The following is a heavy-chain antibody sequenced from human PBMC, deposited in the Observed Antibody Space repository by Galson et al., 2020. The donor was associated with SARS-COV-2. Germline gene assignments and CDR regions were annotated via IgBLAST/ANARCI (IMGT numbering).Heavy chain of an antibody. J-gene: IGHJ4*02. V-gene: IGHV3-21*01. CDR3: ARGPPASTSGATIYFDY. CDR1: GFAFSSYT. D-gene: IGHD1-26*01. CDR2: LDTSSTYI. Sequence: GGSLSLSCAASGFAFSSYTINWVRQAPGKGLEWVASLDTSSTYIYHADSLKGRFTIPRDNAENSLYLQMNSRRAEDTAVYYCARGPPASTSGATIYFDYCGQGTQVTVSS.